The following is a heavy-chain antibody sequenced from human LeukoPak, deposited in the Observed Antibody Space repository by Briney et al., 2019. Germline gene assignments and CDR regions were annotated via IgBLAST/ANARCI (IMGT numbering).Heavy chain of an antibody. CDR2: ISSSSSYI. CDR3: ARDLRAVSARPSYYYDSSGYYDY. CDR1: GFTFSSYS. Sequence: GGSLRLSCAASGFTFSSYSMNWVRQAPGKGLEWASPISSSSSYIYYADSVKGRFTISRDNAKNSLYLQMNSLRAEDTAVYYCARDLRAVSARPSYYYDSSGYYDYWGQGTLVTGSS. V-gene: IGHV3-21*01. D-gene: IGHD3-22*01. J-gene: IGHJ4*02.